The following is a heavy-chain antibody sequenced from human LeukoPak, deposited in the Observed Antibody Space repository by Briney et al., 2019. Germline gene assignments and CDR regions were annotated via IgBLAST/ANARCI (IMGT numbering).Heavy chain of an antibody. J-gene: IGHJ2*01. CDR1: GYTFTSYG. D-gene: IGHD4-23*01. V-gene: IGHV1-8*02. CDR2: MNPNSGNT. CDR3: AREEVYGGNSGWYFDL. Sequence: ASVKVSCKASGYTFTSYGISWVRQAPGQGLEWMGWMNPNSGNTGYAQKFQGRVTMTRNTSISTAYMELSSLRSEDTAVYYCAREEVYGGNSGWYFDLWGRGTLVTVSS.